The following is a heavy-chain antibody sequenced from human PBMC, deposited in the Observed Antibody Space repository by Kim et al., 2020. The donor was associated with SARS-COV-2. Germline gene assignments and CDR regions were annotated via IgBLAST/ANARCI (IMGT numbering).Heavy chain of an antibody. Sequence: DSVKGRFTISRDNSKNTLYLQMNSLRAEDTAVYYCAKGARSGITGTTFDYWGQGTLVTVSS. D-gene: IGHD1-7*01. CDR3: AKGARSGITGTTFDY. V-gene: IGHV3-30*02. J-gene: IGHJ4*02.